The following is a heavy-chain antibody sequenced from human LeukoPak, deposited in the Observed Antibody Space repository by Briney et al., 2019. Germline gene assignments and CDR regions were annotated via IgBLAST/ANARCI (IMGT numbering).Heavy chain of an antibody. CDR1: GYTFNTYG. CDR3: ARPLRIAVAVWFDP. D-gene: IGHD6-19*01. CDR2: ISTYNGNT. V-gene: IGHV1-18*01. J-gene: IGHJ5*02. Sequence: ASVKVPCKASGYTFNTYGISWVRQAPGQGLEWMGWISTYNGNTNYAQKLQGRLTMTTDTSTSTAYMELRSLRSDDTAVYYCARPLRIAVAVWFDPWGQGTLVTVSS.